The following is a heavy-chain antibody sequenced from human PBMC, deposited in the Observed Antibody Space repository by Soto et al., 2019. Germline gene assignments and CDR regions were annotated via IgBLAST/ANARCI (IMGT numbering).Heavy chain of an antibody. D-gene: IGHD5-18*01. CDR2: IIPIFGTE. CDR3: AIEWNDTAMPYNWFDP. J-gene: IGHJ5*02. CDR1: GGTFSSYA. Sequence: QVQLVQSGAEVKKPGSSVKVSCKASGGTFSSYAISWVRQAPGQGLEWMGGIIPIFGTENYAQKFQGRVTITADESTSTAYMELSSLRSEDTAVYYCAIEWNDTAMPYNWFDPWGQGALVTVSS. V-gene: IGHV1-69*01.